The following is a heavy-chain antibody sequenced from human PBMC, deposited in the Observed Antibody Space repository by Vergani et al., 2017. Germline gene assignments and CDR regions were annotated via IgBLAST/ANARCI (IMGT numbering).Heavy chain of an antibody. CDR2: IRSSSSYI. Sequence: EVQLVESGGGLVQPGGSLRLSCAASGFTFSSYSMNWVRQAPGKGLEWVSSIRSSSSYIYYADSVKGRFTISRDNAKNSLYLPMSSLRAEDTAVYYCARDPGDILTGGYYMDVWGKGTTVTVSS. D-gene: IGHD3-9*01. CDR1: GFTFSSYS. V-gene: IGHV3-21*01. CDR3: ARDPGDILTGGYYMDV. J-gene: IGHJ6*03.